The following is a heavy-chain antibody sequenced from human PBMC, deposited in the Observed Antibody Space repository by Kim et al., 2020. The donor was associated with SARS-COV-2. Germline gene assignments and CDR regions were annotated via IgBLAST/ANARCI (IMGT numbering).Heavy chain of an antibody. CDR3: ARDMNPTVYDY. D-gene: IGHD4-4*01. J-gene: IGHJ4*02. Sequence: KYSRKFQGRGTITRDTSANTAYMDLRSLTFEDTAIYYCARDMNPTVYDYWGQGTLVTVSS. V-gene: IGHV1-3*01.